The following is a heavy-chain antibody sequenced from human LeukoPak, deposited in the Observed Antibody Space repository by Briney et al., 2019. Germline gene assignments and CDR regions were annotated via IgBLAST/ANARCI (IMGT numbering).Heavy chain of an antibody. CDR2: IYYSGST. CDR3: AREGWYYYDSSGENAFDI. J-gene: IGHJ3*02. D-gene: IGHD3-22*01. CDR1: GGSISSYY. Sequence: SETLSLTCTVSGGSISSYYWSWIRQPPGKGLEWIGYIYYSGSTNYNPPLKSRVTISVDTSKNQFSLKLSSVTAADTAVYYCAREGWYYYDSSGENAFDIWGQGTMVTVSS. V-gene: IGHV4-59*01.